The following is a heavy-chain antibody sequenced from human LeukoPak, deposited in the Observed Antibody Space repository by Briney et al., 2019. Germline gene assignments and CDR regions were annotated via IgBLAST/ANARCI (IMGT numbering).Heavy chain of an antibody. CDR2: ISYDGSNK. D-gene: IGHD2-2*01. V-gene: IGHV3-30*04. Sequence: GRSLRLSCAASGFTLSSYAMHWVRQAPGKGLEWVAVISYDGSNKYYADSVKGRFTISRDNSKNTLYLQMNSLRAEDTAVYYCARDIPCSSTSCFRRFDPWGQGTLVTVSS. CDR1: GFTLSSYA. CDR3: ARDIPCSSTSCFRRFDP. J-gene: IGHJ5*02.